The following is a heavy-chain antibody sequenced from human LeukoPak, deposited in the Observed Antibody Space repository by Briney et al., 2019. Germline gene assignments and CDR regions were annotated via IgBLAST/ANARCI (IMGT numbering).Heavy chain of an antibody. J-gene: IGHJ4*02. CDR1: GFTFSSYA. D-gene: IGHD3-10*01. CDR3: AKYRSGSYFPLYFDY. Sequence: GGSLRLSCAASGFTFSSYAMSWVRQAPGKGLEWVSAVSGSGGSTYYADSVKGRFTISRDNSKNALYLQMNSLRAEDTAVYYCAKYRSGSYFPLYFDYWGQGTLVTVSS. V-gene: IGHV3-23*01. CDR2: VSGSGGST.